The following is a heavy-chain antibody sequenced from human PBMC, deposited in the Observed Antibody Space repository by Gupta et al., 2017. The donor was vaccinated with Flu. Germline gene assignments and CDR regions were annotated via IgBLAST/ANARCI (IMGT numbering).Heavy chain of an antibody. D-gene: IGHD3-3*01. J-gene: IGHJ6*02. CDR1: GGSISSYY. Sequence: QVQLQESGPGLVKPSETLSLTCTVSGGSISSYYWSWIRQPPGKGLEWIGYIYYSGSTNYNPSLKSRVTISVDTSKNQFSLKLSSVTAADTAVYYCAGRWSNFGVVNKYYYYYYGMDVWGQGTTVTVSS. V-gene: IGHV4-59*01. CDR3: AGRWSNFGVVNKYYYYYYGMDV. CDR2: IYYSGST.